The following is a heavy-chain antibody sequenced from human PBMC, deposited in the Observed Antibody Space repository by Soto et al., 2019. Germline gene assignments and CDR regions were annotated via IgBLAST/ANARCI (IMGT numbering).Heavy chain of an antibody. CDR1: GYTFTSYY. CDR3: ARAPPAAYYYDSSVYYYFDY. CDR2: INPSGDSR. Sequence: QVQLVQSGAKVKKPGASVKVSCKASGYTFTSYYMHWVRQAPGQGLEGMGIINPSGDSRSYAQEFQCRVNMTRHTSTSTAYMELSSLRSEHTAVYYCARAPPAAYYYDSSVYYYFDYSGQGSLVTVSS. D-gene: IGHD3-22*01. J-gene: IGHJ4*02. V-gene: IGHV1-46*01.